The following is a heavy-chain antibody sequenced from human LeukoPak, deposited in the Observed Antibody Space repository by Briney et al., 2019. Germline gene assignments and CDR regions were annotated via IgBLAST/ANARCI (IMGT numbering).Heavy chain of an antibody. Sequence: PGGSLRLSCAASGFTFSSYAMSGVRQAPGKGLEWVSTISGSGGSTYYADSVKGRFTISRDNSKNTLYLQMNSLRAEDTAVYFCAKELVVVPAAMIDFWGQGTLVTVSS. J-gene: IGHJ4*02. CDR1: GFTFSSYA. V-gene: IGHV3-23*01. CDR3: AKELVVVPAAMIDF. D-gene: IGHD2-2*01. CDR2: ISGSGGST.